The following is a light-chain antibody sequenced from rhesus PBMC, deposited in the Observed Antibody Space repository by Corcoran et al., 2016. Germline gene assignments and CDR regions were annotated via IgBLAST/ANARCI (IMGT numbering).Light chain of an antibody. CDR3: QQGYSYPLT. J-gene: IGKJ4*01. V-gene: IGKV1S9*01. CDR1: QSLSNY. CDR2: RAS. Sequence: DIQMTQSPSSLSASVGDRVTITCQASQSLSNYLNWYQQKPGKIPKLIIYRASILQSGIPSRFSGSGSWTVFTLTISSLQPEDFATYYCQQGYSYPLTFGGGTKVELK.